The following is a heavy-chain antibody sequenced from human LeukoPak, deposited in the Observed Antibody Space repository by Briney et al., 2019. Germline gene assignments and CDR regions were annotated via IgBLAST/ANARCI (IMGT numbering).Heavy chain of an antibody. J-gene: IGHJ6*03. CDR3: ARSSEGRYYYDSSGFSYYYYYMDV. V-gene: IGHV4-59*01. Sequence: SETLSLTSTVSGGSISSYYWSWIRQPPGKGLEWIGYIYYSGSTYYNPSLRSRVTISVDTSKNQFSLKLSSVTAADTAVYYCARSSEGRYYYDSSGFSYYYYYMDVWGKGTTVTISS. CDR2: IYYSGST. D-gene: IGHD3-22*01. CDR1: GGSISSYY.